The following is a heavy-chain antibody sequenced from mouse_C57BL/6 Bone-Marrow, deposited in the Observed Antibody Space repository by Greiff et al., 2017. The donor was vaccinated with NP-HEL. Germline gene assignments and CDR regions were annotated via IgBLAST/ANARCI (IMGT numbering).Heavy chain of an antibody. Sequence: QVQLQQSGAELVRPGASVKLSCKASGYTFTDYYINWVKQRPGQGLEWIARIYPGSGNTYYNEKFKGKATLTAEKSSSTAYMQLSSLTSEDSAVYFCARLIYDGYPYYFDYWGQGTTLTVSS. CDR1: GYTFTDYY. V-gene: IGHV1-76*01. CDR3: ARLIYDGYPYYFDY. D-gene: IGHD2-3*01. CDR2: IYPGSGNT. J-gene: IGHJ2*01.